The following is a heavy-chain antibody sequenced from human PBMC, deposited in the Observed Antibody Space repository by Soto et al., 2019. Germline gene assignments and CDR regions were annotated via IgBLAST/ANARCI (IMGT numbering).Heavy chain of an antibody. D-gene: IGHD1-26*01. CDR1: GGSISSSSYY. CDR3: ARHVRPYSGGSPYGMDV. V-gene: IGHV4-39*01. J-gene: IGHJ6*02. CDR2: IYYSGST. Sequence: KPSETLSLTCTVSGGSISSSSYYWGWIRQPPGKGLEWIGSIYYSGSTYYNPSLKSRVTISVDTSKNQFSLKLSSVTAADTAVYYCARHVRPYSGGSPYGMDVWGQGTTVTVSS.